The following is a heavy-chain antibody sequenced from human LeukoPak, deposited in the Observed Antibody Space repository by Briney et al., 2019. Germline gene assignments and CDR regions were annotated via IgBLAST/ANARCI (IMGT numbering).Heavy chain of an antibody. Sequence: WASVKVSCKTSGYPFSTWEINWVRQAAGQGLEWLGWVHPDSGNTDYAQKFRGRVTMSRDTSTSTAYMELSGLRLDDTAVYFCARGPRNDLWGQGNLVTVSS. V-gene: IGHV1-8*01. CDR2: VHPDSGNT. J-gene: IGHJ5*02. CDR1: GYPFSTWE. D-gene: IGHD1-14*01. CDR3: ARGPRNDL.